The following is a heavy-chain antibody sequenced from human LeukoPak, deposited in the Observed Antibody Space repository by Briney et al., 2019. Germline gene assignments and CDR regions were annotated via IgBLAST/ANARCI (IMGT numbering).Heavy chain of an antibody. V-gene: IGHV3-23*01. CDR1: GFTFSSYA. CDR2: ISGSGGST. CDR3: AKGTGYSYGYFDY. Sequence: GGSLRLSCAASGFTFSSYAMSWVRQAPGKGLEWVSAISGSGGSTYYADSVKGRFTISRDNSKDTLYLQMNSLRAEDTAVYYCAKGTGYSYGYFDYWGQGTLVTVSS. J-gene: IGHJ4*02. D-gene: IGHD5-18*01.